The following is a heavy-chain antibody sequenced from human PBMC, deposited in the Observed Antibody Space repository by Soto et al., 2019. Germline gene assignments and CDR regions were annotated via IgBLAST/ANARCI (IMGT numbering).Heavy chain of an antibody. Sequence: GASVKVSCKASGGTFSSYAISWVRQAPGQGLEWMGGIIPIFGTANYAQKFQGRVTITADESTSTAYMELSSLRSEDTAVYYCASADGGYSSRWYWFDPWGQGTPATVYS. V-gene: IGHV1-69*13. CDR3: ASADGGYSSRWYWFDP. CDR2: IIPIFGTA. D-gene: IGHD6-13*01. CDR1: GGTFSSYA. J-gene: IGHJ5*02.